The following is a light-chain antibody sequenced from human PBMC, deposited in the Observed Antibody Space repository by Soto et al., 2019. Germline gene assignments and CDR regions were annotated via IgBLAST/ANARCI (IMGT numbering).Light chain of an antibody. CDR2: AAS. CDR3: QKSYSATWR. V-gene: IGKV1-39*01. Sequence: IEMTQSPSSLSASVGDTVTITCRASQGIGKDLAWFQQRPGKAPKLLIYAASSLQSGVPSRFSSSGSETDXTHTIRTIQXEPCATYSCQKSYSATWRCCQGTKVDIK. CDR1: QGIGKD. J-gene: IGKJ1*01.